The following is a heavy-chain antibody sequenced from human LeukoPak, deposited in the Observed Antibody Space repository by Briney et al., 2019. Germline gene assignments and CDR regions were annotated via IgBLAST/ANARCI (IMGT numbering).Heavy chain of an antibody. J-gene: IGHJ4*02. D-gene: IGHD2-2*01. V-gene: IGHV5-51*01. CDR3: ARIYCCSTSCYPRYFDY. Sequence: GESLKISCKGSGYSFTSYWIGWVRQMPGKGLEWMGNIYPGDSDTRYSASFQGQVTISADKSISTAYLQWSSLKASDTAMYYCARIYCCSTSCYPRYFDYWGQGTLVTVSS. CDR1: GYSFTSYW. CDR2: IYPGDSDT.